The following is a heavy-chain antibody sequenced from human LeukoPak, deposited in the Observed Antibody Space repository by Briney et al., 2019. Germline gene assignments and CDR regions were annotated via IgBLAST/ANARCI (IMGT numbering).Heavy chain of an antibody. CDR1: GFTFDDYG. D-gene: IGHD3-22*01. J-gene: IGHJ4*02. Sequence: PGVSLRLSCAASGFTFDDYGMHWVRQPPGKGLEWVSLFSGDGGSTYYADSVKGRFTISRDNRKNSLYLEMNSLTTEDSAIYYCAKDFSGYIDYWGQGTLVTVSS. CDR3: AKDFSGYIDY. V-gene: IGHV3-43*02. CDR2: FSGDGGST.